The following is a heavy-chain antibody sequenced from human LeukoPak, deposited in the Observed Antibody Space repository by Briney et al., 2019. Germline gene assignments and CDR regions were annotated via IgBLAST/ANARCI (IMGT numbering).Heavy chain of an antibody. CDR3: ARRYYSGPFDY. V-gene: IGHV4-39*01. J-gene: IGHJ4*02. Sequence: PSETLSLTCTVSGGSISSNNYYWVWIRQPPGKGLEWIGSIYYSGGTYHSPSLKSRITISVDTSKNQFFLNLNSVTAADTAVYYCARRYYSGPFDYWGQGTLVTVSS. D-gene: IGHD3-10*01. CDR1: GGSISSNNYY. CDR2: IYYSGGT.